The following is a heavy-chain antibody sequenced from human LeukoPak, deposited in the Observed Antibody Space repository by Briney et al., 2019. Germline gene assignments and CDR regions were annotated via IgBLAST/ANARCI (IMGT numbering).Heavy chain of an antibody. CDR3: ARDGHCSSTSCDAFDI. CDR2: IIPIFGTA. Sequence: ASVKVSCKASGGTFSSYAISWVRQAPGQGLEWMGGIIPIFGTANYAQKFQGRVTITADESTSTAYMELSSLRSEDTAVYYCARDGHCSSTSCDAFDIRGQGTMVTVSS. CDR1: GGTFSSYA. V-gene: IGHV1-69*01. J-gene: IGHJ3*02. D-gene: IGHD2-2*01.